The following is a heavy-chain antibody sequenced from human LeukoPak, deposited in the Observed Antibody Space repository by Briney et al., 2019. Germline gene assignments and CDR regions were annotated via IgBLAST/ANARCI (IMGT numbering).Heavy chain of an antibody. CDR3: VWDSSGWYDYYYGMDV. CDR2: IYSGGST. D-gene: IGHD6-19*01. V-gene: IGHV3-53*01. Sequence: PGGSLRLSCAASGFTVSSNYMSWVRQAPGKGLEWVSVIYSGGSTYYADSVKGRFTISRDKSKNTLYLQMNSLRAEDTAVYYCVWDSSGWYDYYYGMDVWGQGTTVTVSS. J-gene: IGHJ6*02. CDR1: GFTVSSNY.